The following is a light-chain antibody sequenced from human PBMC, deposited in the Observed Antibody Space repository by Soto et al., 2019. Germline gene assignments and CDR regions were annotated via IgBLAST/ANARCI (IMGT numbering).Light chain of an antibody. CDR3: QQYAASPRT. CDR2: GAS. J-gene: IGKJ1*01. Sequence: EIVLTQSPGTLSLSPRERATLSCRASQSVSNNYLAWYQHRPGQAPRLLIYGASTGAPGIPDRFSGSGSGTDFTLTISRLEPEDFAVYYCQQYAASPRTFGQGTQVEV. V-gene: IGKV3-20*01. CDR1: QSVSNNY.